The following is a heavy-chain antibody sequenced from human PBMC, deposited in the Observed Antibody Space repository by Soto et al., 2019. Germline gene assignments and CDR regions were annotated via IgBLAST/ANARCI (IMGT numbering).Heavy chain of an antibody. CDR2: IIPIFGTA. V-gene: IGHV1-69*13. CDR1: GGTFSSYA. J-gene: IGHJ6*02. Sequence: ASVKVSCKASGGTFSSYAISWVRQAPGQGLEWMGGIIPIFGTANYAQKFQGRVTITADESTSTAYMELSSLRSEDTAVYYCARDGPINSGYDFYYYYGMDVWGQGTTVTVSS. CDR3: ARDGPINSGYDFYYYYGMDV. D-gene: IGHD5-12*01.